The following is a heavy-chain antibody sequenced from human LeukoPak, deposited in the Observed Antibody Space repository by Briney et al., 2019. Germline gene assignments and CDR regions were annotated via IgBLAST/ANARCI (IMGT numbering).Heavy chain of an antibody. J-gene: IGHJ4*02. CDR2: ISDSGGRT. D-gene: IGHD3-22*01. CDR3: AKDFVGDSSGYYWQTFDY. V-gene: IGHV3-23*01. CDR1: GFTFNSYA. Sequence: GSLRLSCAASGFTFNSYAMSWVRQAPGKGLEWVSAISDSGGRTYYADSVKGRFTISRDNSKNTLYLQMNSLRAEDAAVYYCAKDFVGDSSGYYWQTFDYWGQGTLVTVSS.